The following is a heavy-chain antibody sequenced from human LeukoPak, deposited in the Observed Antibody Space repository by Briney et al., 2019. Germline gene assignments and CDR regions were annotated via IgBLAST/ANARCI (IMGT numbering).Heavy chain of an antibody. D-gene: IGHD6-13*01. CDR1: GGSFSGYY. V-gene: IGHV4-34*01. CDR2: INHSGST. Sequence: PSETLSLTCAVYGGSFSGYYWSWIRQPPGKGLEWIGEINHSGSTNYNPSLKSRVTISVDTSKNQFSLKLSSVTAADTAVYYCARGTRGIAAAGVDYWGQGTLVTVSS. CDR3: ARGTRGIAAAGVDY. J-gene: IGHJ4*02.